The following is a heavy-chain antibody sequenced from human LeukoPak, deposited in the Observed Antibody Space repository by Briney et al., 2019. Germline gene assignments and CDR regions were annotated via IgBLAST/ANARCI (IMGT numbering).Heavy chain of an antibody. Sequence: AASVKVSCKASGGTFSSYAISWVRQAPGQGLEWMGGIIPIFGTANYAQKFQGRVTITADESTSTAYMELSSLRSEDTAVYYCARSSSGVGQNYYYYYMDVWGKGTTVTVSS. V-gene: IGHV1-69*13. CDR2: IIPIFGTA. CDR3: ARSSSGVGQNYYYYYMDV. J-gene: IGHJ6*03. D-gene: IGHD6-6*01. CDR1: GGTFSSYA.